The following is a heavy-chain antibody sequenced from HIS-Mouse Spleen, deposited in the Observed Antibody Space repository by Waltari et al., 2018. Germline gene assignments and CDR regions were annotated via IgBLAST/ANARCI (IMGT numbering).Heavy chain of an antibody. J-gene: IGHJ2*01. CDR1: GGSISSSSYY. Sequence: QLQLQESGPGLVKPSETLSLTRTVPGGSISSSSYYWGWSRQPPGKGLEWIGSIYYSGSTYYNPALKSRVTISVDTSKNQFSLKLSSVTAADTAVYYCAREIPYSSSWYDWYFDLWGRGTLVTVSS. D-gene: IGHD6-13*01. CDR2: IYYSGST. V-gene: IGHV4-39*07. CDR3: AREIPYSSSWYDWYFDL.